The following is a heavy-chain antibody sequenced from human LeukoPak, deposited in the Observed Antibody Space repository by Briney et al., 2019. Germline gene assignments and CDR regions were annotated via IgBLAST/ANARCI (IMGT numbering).Heavy chain of an antibody. D-gene: IGHD3-22*01. CDR3: ARTYYYDSSGYSPDAFDI. CDR2: IYPGDSDT. V-gene: IGHV5-51*01. Sequence: GESLKISCKGSGYSFTSYWIGWVRQMPGKGLEWMGIIYPGDSDTRYSPSFQGQVTISADKSISTAYLQWSSLKASDTAVYYCARTYYYDSSGYSPDAFDIWGQGTMVTVSS. CDR1: GYSFTSYW. J-gene: IGHJ3*02.